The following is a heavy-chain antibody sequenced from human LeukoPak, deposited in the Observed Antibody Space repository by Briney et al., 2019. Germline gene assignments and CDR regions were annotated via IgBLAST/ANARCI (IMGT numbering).Heavy chain of an antibody. V-gene: IGHV3-15*01. CDR1: GFTFSNAW. CDR2: IKSKTDGGTT. Sequence: GGSLRLSCAASGFTFSNAWMSWVRQAPGKGLEWVGRIKSKTDGGTTDYAAPVKGRFTISRDDSKNTLYLQMNSLKTEDTAVYYCTTPTRYLWFGGYAFDIWGQGTMVTVSS. J-gene: IGHJ3*02. CDR3: TTPTRYLWFGGYAFDI. D-gene: IGHD3-10*01.